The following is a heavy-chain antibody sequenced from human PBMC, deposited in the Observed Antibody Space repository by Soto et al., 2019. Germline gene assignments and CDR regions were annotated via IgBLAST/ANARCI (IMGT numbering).Heavy chain of an antibody. CDR3: ARDSPATGTTDF. CDR1: GYTFTSYG. Sequence: ASVKVSCKASGYTFTSYGITWVRQAPRQGLEWMGWISAYNGNTNYAQKMQGRVTLTTDISTSTAYMDLRSLRSDDTAVYYCARDSPATGTTDFWGQGTLVTVSS. CDR2: ISAYNGNT. J-gene: IGHJ4*02. D-gene: IGHD1-7*01. V-gene: IGHV1-18*04.